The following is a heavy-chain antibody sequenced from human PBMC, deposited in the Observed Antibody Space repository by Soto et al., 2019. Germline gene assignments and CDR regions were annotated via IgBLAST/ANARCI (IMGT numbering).Heavy chain of an antibody. V-gene: IGHV3-23*01. CDR2: ISGSGGST. Sequence: GGSLRLSCAASGFTFSSYAMSWVRQAPGKGLEWVSAISGSGGSTYYADSVKGRFTISRDNSKNTLYLQMNSLRAEDTAVYSCAKANRWDMCAFDIWGQGTMVTVSS. CDR1: GFTFSSYA. CDR3: AKANRWDMCAFDI. J-gene: IGHJ3*02. D-gene: IGHD1-26*01.